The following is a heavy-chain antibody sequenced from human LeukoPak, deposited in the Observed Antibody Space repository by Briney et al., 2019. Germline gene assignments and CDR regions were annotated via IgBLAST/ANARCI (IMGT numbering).Heavy chain of an antibody. V-gene: IGHV3-7*01. J-gene: IGHJ1*01. CDR2: INPDGRDT. CDR3: TSWGDTTAEYFQR. D-gene: IGHD2-21*02. Sequence: ETLSLTCAVYGGSFSGYYWSWIRQPPGKGLEWVAHINPDGRDTYYVDSVKGRFTISRDNAQNSMYLQMNSLRVEDTAVYYCTSWGDTTAEYFQRWGQGTLVTVSS. CDR1: GGSFSGYY.